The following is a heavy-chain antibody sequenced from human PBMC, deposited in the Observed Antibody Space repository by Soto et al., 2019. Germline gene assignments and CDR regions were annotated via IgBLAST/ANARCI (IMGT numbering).Heavy chain of an antibody. V-gene: IGHV5-10-1*01. D-gene: IGHD2-15*01. J-gene: IGHJ6*02. CDR3: ARQYCSGGSCYSGTYYYYYGMAV. Sequence: GESLKISCKGSGYSFTSYWISWVRQMPGKGLEWMGRIDPSDSYTNYSPSFQGHVTISADKSISTAYLQWSSLKASDTAMYYCARQYCSGGSCYSGTYYYYYGMAVWGQGTTVTVSS. CDR2: IDPSDSYT. CDR1: GYSFTSYW.